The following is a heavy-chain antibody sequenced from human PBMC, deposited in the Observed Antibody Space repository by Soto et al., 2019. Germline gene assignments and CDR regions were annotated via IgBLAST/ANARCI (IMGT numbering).Heavy chain of an antibody. CDR2: ISGSGANT. V-gene: IGHV3-23*01. D-gene: IGHD3-22*01. Sequence: VQLLESGGGLVQPGAYLKFSCIASGFTFNDYAMNWVRQTPGKGLEWVSAISGSGANTYYADSVEGRFTISRDNSKNTVYLQMHSLRAEDTAIYYCAKSYYYDSSGAVDFWGHGTLLTVSS. CDR1: GFTFNDYA. J-gene: IGHJ4*01. CDR3: AKSYYYDSSGAVDF.